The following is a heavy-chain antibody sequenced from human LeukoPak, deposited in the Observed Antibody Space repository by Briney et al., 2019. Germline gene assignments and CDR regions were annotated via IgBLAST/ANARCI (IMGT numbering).Heavy chain of an antibody. Sequence: GGSLRLSCAASGFTFSSYAMSWVRQAPGKGLEWVSGISGSGGSTYYADSVKGRFTISRDNSKNTLYLLMNSLRAEDTAVYYCARPSTSGIAAAGLKYWGQGTLVTVSS. CDR1: GFTFSSYA. CDR2: ISGSGGST. J-gene: IGHJ4*02. V-gene: IGHV3-23*01. CDR3: ARPSTSGIAAAGLKY. D-gene: IGHD6-13*01.